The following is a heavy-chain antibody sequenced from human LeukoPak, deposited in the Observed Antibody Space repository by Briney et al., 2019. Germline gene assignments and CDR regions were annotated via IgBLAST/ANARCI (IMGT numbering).Heavy chain of an antibody. CDR1: GGSISSYY. D-gene: IGHD3-10*01. Sequence: SETLSLTCTVSGGSISSYYWSWIRQPPGKGLEWIGYIYYSGSTNYNPSLKSRVTISVDTSKNQFSLKLSSVTAADTAVYYCARVSTGTWFGDYFDYWGQGTLVTVSS. CDR2: IYYSGST. CDR3: ARVSTGTWFGDYFDY. V-gene: IGHV4-59*01. J-gene: IGHJ4*02.